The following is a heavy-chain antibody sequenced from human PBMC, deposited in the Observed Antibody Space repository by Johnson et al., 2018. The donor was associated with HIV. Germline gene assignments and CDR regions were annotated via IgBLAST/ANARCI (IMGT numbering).Heavy chain of an antibody. CDR2: ISWNSGSI. D-gene: IGHD1-26*01. J-gene: IGHJ3*02. Sequence: VQLVESGGGVVQPGRSLRLSCAASGFTFSSYGMHWVRQAPGKGLEWVSGISWNSGSIGYADSVKGRFSISRDNGKNSLYLQMNSLRAEDTALYYCAKDMSSGSYFGEWDHDAFDIWGQGTMVTVSS. CDR3: AKDMSSGSYFGEWDHDAFDI. CDR1: GFTFSSYG. V-gene: IGHV3-9*01.